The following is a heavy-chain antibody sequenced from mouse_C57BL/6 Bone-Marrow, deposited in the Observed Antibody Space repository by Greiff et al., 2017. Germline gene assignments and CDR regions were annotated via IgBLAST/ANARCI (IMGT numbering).Heavy chain of an antibody. CDR3: TTRTGGLYAMDY. Sequence: VQLQQSGAELVRPGASVKLSCTASGFNIKDDYMHWVKQRPEQGLEWIGWIDPENGDTEYASKFQGKATITADTSSNTAYLQLSSLTSEDTAVYYCTTRTGGLYAMDYWGQGTSVTVSS. CDR2: IDPENGDT. J-gene: IGHJ4*01. D-gene: IGHD4-1*01. CDR1: GFNIKDDY. V-gene: IGHV14-4*01.